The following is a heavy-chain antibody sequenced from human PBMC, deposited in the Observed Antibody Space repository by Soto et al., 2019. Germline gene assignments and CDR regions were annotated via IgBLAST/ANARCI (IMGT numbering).Heavy chain of an antibody. CDR1: GFTFSSYW. CDR2: IKQDGSEK. Sequence: GGSLRLSCAASGFTFSSYWMSWVRQAPGKGLEWVANIKQDGSEKYYVDSVKGRFTISRDNDKNSLYLQMNSLRAEDTAVYYCARGNVGRRSSCHYGMDVWGQGTTVTV. V-gene: IGHV3-7*01. D-gene: IGHD6-13*01. J-gene: IGHJ6*02. CDR3: ARGNVGRRSSCHYGMDV.